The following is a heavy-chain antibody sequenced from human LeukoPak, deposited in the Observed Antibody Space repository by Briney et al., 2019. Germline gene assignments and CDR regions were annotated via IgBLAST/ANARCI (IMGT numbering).Heavy chain of an antibody. CDR3: ARGHYYDL. V-gene: IGHV4-39*07. Sequence: SETLSLTCTVSGGSISSSSYYWGWIRQPPGKGLEWIGSFYHSGSTYYNPSLKSRVTISLDTSKNQFSLKLSSVTAADTAVYYCARGHYYDLWGQGTMVTVSS. CDR2: FYHSGST. CDR1: GGSISSSSYY. D-gene: IGHD3-22*01. J-gene: IGHJ3*01.